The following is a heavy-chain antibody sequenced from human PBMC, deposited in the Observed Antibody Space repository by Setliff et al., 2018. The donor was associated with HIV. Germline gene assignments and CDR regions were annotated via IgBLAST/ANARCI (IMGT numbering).Heavy chain of an antibody. V-gene: IGHV1-24*01. CDR1: GYTLTELS. CDR2: FDPEDGET. J-gene: IGHJ4*02. CDR3: AREGARRTMVRGVINY. Sequence: ASVKVSCKVSGYTLTELSMHWVRQAPGEGLEWMGGFDPEDGETIYAEKFQGRVTMTEDTATDTAYMELSSLRSEDTAVYYCAREGARRTMVRGVINYWGQGTLVTVSS. D-gene: IGHD3-10*01.